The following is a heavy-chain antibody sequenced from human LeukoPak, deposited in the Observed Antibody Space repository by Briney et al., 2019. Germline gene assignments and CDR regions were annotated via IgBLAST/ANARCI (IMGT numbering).Heavy chain of an antibody. V-gene: IGHV4-34*01. J-gene: IGHJ4*02. D-gene: IGHD6-13*01. CDR2: INHSGST. Sequence: SETLSLTCAVYGGSFSGYYWSWIRQPPGKGLEWIGEINHSGSTNYNPSLKSRVTISVDTSKNQFSLKLSPVTAADTAVYYCARVQRGVAAAGTFDYWGQGTLVTVSS. CDR1: GGSFSGYY. CDR3: ARVQRGVAAAGTFDY.